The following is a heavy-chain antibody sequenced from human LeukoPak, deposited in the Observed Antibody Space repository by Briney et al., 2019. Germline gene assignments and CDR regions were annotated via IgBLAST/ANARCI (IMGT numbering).Heavy chain of an antibody. Sequence: PSETLSLTCAVSGGSISSSNWWSWVRQPPGKGLEWIGEIYHSGSTNYNPSLKSRVTISVDKSKNQFSLKLSSVTAADTAVYYCAREGGIAVAGLDYWGQGTLVTVSS. CDR3: AREGGIAVAGLDY. CDR1: GGSISSSNW. V-gene: IGHV4-4*02. J-gene: IGHJ4*02. D-gene: IGHD6-19*01. CDR2: IYHSGST.